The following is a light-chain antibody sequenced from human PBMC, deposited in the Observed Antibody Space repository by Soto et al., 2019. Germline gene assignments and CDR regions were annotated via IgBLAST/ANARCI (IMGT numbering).Light chain of an antibody. CDR2: GAS. Sequence: IVMTQSPDPLSVSPGGRATLSCRASQSISDTLAWYNQKPCQAPMLLIYGASPMAPGFPARLSGSGSGTYFTLTISSLQSEYVAVYCCQTYNNWAWTFRQGTEMDIK. J-gene: IGKJ1*01. V-gene: IGKV3-15*01. CDR3: QTYNNWAWT. CDR1: QSISDT.